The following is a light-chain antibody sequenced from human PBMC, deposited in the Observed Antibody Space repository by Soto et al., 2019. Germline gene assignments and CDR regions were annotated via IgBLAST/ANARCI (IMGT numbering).Light chain of an antibody. CDR3: LQDYDYPRT. J-gene: IGKJ1*01. Sequence: ATQMTQSPSSLSASVGDRVTIACRASQGIRTELGWYQQKPGEAPKLLIYAASTLQSVVPSRFSGSGSGTDFTLTISTLQPEDFATYYCLQDYDYPRTFGQGTKVEMK. CDR2: AAS. V-gene: IGKV1-6*01. CDR1: QGIRTE.